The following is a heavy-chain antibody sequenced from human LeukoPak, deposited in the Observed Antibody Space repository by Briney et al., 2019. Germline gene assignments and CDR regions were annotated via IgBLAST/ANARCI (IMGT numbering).Heavy chain of an antibody. J-gene: IGHJ4*02. Sequence: PGGSLRLSCAASGFTFSSYSMNWVRQAPGKGLEWVSYISSSSTIYYADSVKGRFTISRDNAKNSLYLQMNSLRAENTAVYYCAKARPYCSSTSCAFDYWGQGTLVTVSS. CDR3: AKARPYCSSTSCAFDY. V-gene: IGHV3-48*01. CDR2: ISSSSTI. CDR1: GFTFSSYS. D-gene: IGHD2-2*01.